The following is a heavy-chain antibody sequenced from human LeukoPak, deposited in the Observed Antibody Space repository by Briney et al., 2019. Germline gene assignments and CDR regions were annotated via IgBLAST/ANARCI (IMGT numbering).Heavy chain of an antibody. J-gene: IGHJ4*02. D-gene: IGHD2-2*01. CDR3: ALIPYCTTATCYYFDY. CDR2: INAGNGNT. Sequence: GASVKVSCKASGYTFTSYAMHWVRQAPGQRLEWMGWINAGNGNTKYSQKFQGRVTITRDTSASTAYMELRSLRSDDTAVYYCALIPYCTTATCYYFDYWGQGTLVTVSS. V-gene: IGHV1-3*01. CDR1: GYTFTSYA.